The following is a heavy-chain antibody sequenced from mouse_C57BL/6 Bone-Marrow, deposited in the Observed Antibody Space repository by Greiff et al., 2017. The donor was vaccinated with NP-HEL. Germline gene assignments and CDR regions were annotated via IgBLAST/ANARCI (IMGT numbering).Heavy chain of an antibody. Sequence: VQLQQSGAELVRPGASVKLSCTASGFNIKDDYMHWVKQRPEQGLEWIGWIDPENGDTEYASKFQGKATITADTSSNTAYLQLSSLTSEDTAVYYCTSVYDGKPWFAYWGQGTLVTVSA. CDR3: TSVYDGKPWFAY. V-gene: IGHV14-4*01. J-gene: IGHJ3*01. CDR1: GFNIKDDY. D-gene: IGHD2-1*01. CDR2: IDPENGDT.